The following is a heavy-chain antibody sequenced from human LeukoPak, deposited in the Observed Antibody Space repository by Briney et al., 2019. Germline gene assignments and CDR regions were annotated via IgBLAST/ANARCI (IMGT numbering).Heavy chain of an antibody. J-gene: IGHJ4*02. CDR3: AKRRLTGYYSPHFDY. V-gene: IGHV3-23*01. CDR1: GFTFSSYA. D-gene: IGHD3-9*01. CDR2: ISGGGGST. Sequence: GGSLRLSCAASGFTFSSYAMNWVRQAPGKGLERVSAISGGGGSTYYADSVKGRFTISRDNSKNTLFLQMNSLRAEDTAVYYCAKRRLTGYYSPHFDYWGQGTLVTVSS.